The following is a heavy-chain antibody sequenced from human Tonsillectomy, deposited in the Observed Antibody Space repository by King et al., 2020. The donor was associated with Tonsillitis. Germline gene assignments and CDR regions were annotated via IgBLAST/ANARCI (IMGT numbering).Heavy chain of an antibody. J-gene: IGHJ3*02. CDR2: INPNSGGS. CDR3: ARDPSPISMIVVVITGLDI. D-gene: IGHD3-22*01. Sequence: VQLVESGAEVKKPGASVKVSCKASGYTLTGYYMHWVRQAPGQGLDWMGWINPNSGGSYYAQKFQGRGTMTRDTSISTAYMELSSLRSDDTAVYYCARDPSPISMIVVVITGLDIWGQGTMVAVSS. V-gene: IGHV1-2*02. CDR1: GYTLTGYY.